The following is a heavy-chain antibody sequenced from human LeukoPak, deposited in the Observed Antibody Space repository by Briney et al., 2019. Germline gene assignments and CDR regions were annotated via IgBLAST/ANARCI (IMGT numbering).Heavy chain of an antibody. CDR2: INPNSGGT. CDR3: ATSLTGTTFPVSSGGFVY. Sequence: GASVNVSCKASGYTFTGYYMHWVRQAPGQGLEWMGWINPNSGGTNYAQKFQGRVTITTATSISTAYMELSRLRSDDTAVYYCATSLTGTTFPVSSGGFVYWGQRTLVTVSS. J-gene: IGHJ4*02. D-gene: IGHD1-20*01. V-gene: IGHV1-2*02. CDR1: GYTFTGYY.